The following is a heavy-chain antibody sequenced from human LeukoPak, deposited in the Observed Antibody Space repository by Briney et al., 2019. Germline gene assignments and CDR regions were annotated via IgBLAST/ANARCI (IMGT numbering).Heavy chain of an antibody. D-gene: IGHD3-10*01. Sequence: GGSLRLSCTASGFTFGDYTMSWFRQPPGKGLEWVGFIRSKASGGTTDYAASVRGRFTISRDDSKSIAYLQLNSLKTEDTAVYYCARGGYLYGAWGQRSLVTVSS. CDR1: GFTFGDYT. CDR3: ARGGYLYGA. J-gene: IGHJ5*02. CDR2: IRSKASGGTT. V-gene: IGHV3-49*03.